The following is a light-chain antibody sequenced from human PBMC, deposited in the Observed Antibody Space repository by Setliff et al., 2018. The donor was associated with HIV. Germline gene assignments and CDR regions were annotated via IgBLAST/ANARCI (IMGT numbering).Light chain of an antibody. Sequence: QSALTQPASVSGSPGQSITISCTGTRSDVGGYNYVSWYQQHPGKAPKLMISEVNKRLSGVSNRFSGSKTGNTASLTISGLQAEDEADYYCTSYTTSSTLVFGGGTKVTVL. CDR2: EVN. J-gene: IGLJ2*01. CDR3: TSYTTSSTLV. V-gene: IGLV2-14*01. CDR1: RSDVGGYNY.